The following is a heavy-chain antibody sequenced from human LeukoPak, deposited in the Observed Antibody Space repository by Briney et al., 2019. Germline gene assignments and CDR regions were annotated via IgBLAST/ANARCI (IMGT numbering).Heavy chain of an antibody. Sequence: PSETLSLTCTVSGGSISSYYWSWIRQPPGKGLEWIGYIYSSGSTNYSPSLKSRVTTSVDTSKNHFSLKLNSVTAADTAVYFCARSANTRASFDYWGQGTLVTVSS. CDR1: GGSISSYY. J-gene: IGHJ4*02. V-gene: IGHV4-59*01. CDR3: ARSANTRASFDY. CDR2: IYSSGST.